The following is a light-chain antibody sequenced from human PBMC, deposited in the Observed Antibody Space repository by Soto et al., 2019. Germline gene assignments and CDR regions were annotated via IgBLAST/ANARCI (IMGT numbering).Light chain of an antibody. CDR1: QSVSSY. CDR3: QQRSNWPVT. CDR2: DAS. J-gene: IGKJ3*01. Sequence: EIVLTQSPATLSLSPWERATLSCRASQSVSSYLAWYQQKPGQAPRLLIYDASNRATGIPARFSGSGSGTDFTLTISSLEPEDFAVYYCQQRSNWPVTFGPGTRWIS. V-gene: IGKV3-11*01.